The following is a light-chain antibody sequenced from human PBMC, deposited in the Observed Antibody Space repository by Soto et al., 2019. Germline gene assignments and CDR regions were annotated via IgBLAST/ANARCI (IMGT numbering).Light chain of an antibody. CDR1: QSISTY. CDR3: QQRSNWPRT. V-gene: IGKV1-5*03. J-gene: IGKJ1*01. Sequence: DIQRRLRPSPLSSCLGYIVAITCRSSQSISTYVAWYQQKPGKAPKLLIYKASSLESGVPSRFSGSGSGAEFTLTISSLEPEDLAAYYCQQRSNWPRTFGQGTKVDIK. CDR2: KAS.